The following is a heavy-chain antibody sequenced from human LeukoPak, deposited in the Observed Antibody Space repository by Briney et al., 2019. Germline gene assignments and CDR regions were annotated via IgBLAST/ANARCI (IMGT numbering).Heavy chain of an antibody. Sequence: PGGSLRLSCAASGFTFSSYAMSWVRQAPGKGLEWVSGVSSSGGSTYYADSVKGRFTISRDNSKNTLYLQMNSLRAEDTALYYCAKGGEPGSYYLYDYWGQATLVTVSS. V-gene: IGHV3-23*01. J-gene: IGHJ4*02. D-gene: IGHD1-26*01. CDR1: GFTFSSYA. CDR3: AKGGEPGSYYLYDY. CDR2: VSSSGGST.